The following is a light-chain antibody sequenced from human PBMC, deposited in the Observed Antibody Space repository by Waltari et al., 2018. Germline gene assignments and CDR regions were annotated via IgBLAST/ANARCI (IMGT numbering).Light chain of an antibody. CDR3: SSYTTTYTFV. J-gene: IGLJ3*02. Sequence: QSALTPPASVSGSPGQSITISCTGTSSDIGGYDFAPWYQQHPGKAPKLMIYDVSHRPSGVSSRFSGSKSGNTASLTISGLQAEDEADYYCSSYTTTYTFVFGGGTKLTVL. V-gene: IGLV2-14*03. CDR2: DVS. CDR1: SSDIGGYDF.